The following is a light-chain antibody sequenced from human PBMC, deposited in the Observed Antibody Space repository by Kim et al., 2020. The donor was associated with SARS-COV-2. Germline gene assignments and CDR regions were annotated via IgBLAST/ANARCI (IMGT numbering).Light chain of an antibody. CDR2: AAS. V-gene: IGKV1-27*01. CDR3: QKCDSAPST. J-gene: IGKJ1*01. CDR1: QDISNY. Sequence: ASEGDRVTITCRASQDISNYLAWFQLKPGKAPKLLIYAASALQPGVPSRFSGSGSGTDFTLTVTSLQPEDVATYYCQKCDSAPSTFGQGTKVDIK.